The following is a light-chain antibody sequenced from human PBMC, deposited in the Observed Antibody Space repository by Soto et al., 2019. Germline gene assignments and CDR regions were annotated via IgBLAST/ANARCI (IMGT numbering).Light chain of an antibody. CDR2: GAS. V-gene: IGKV3-20*01. CDR1: QSVSSTY. Sequence: EIVLTQSPGTLSLSPGERATLSCRASQSVSSTYLAWCQQKPGQAPRLLIYGASTRATGIPDRFSGSGSGTDFTLTISSLQSEDFAVYYCQQYNNWPWTFGQGTKVDIK. CDR3: QQYNNWPWT. J-gene: IGKJ1*01.